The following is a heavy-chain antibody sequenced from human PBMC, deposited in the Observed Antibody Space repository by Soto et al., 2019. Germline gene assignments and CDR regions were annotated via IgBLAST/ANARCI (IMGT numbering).Heavy chain of an antibody. D-gene: IGHD4-17*01. CDR1: GFTFCSYG. CDR3: AGDAGYGDYYYYYYGMDV. J-gene: IGHJ6*01. CDR2: IWYDGSNK. Sequence: QVQLVESGGGVVQPGRSLRLSCAASGFTFCSYGMHWVRQAPGKGLEWVAVIWYDGSNKYYADSVKGRFTISRDNSKNTLFLQMNSLRAEDTAVYYGAGDAGYGDYYYYYYGMDVWGQGTTVTVSS. V-gene: IGHV3-33*01.